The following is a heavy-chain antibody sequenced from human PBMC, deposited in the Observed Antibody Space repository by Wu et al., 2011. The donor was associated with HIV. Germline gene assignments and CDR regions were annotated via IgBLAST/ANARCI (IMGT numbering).Heavy chain of an antibody. CDR1: GYTFSDFH. Sequence: EVQLVQSGAEVKKPGATVRISCKVSGYTFSDFHIHWVQQAPGKGLEWMGLVDPEDGETQYAEKFQGRLSVTADTSTNTAYMKLNNLTSADTAVYFCATLRWLLLRLMRGVTTWGQGTLVTVSS. CDR3: ATLRWLLLRLMRGVTT. V-gene: IGHV1-69-2*01. D-gene: IGHD3-22*01. J-gene: IGHJ4*02. CDR2: VDPEDGET.